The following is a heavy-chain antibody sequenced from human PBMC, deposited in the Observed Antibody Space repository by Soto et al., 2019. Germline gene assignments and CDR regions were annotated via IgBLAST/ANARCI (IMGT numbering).Heavy chain of an antibody. Sequence: QVQLVQSGAEVKKPGASVKVSCKASGYIFTSYGISWVRQAPGQVLEWMGWISAYNGNTNYAQKLQGRVTMTTDTSTSTAYMELRRLRSEDTAVYYCARDKYGRGGSCSFLYYYYGMDVWGQGTTVPVSS. CDR2: ISAYNGNT. CDR1: GYIFTSYG. V-gene: IGHV1-18*01. CDR3: ARDKYGRGGSCSFLYYYYGMDV. D-gene: IGHD2-15*01. J-gene: IGHJ6*02.